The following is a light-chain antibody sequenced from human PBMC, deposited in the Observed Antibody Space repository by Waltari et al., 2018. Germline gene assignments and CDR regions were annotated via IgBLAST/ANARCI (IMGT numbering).Light chain of an antibody. V-gene: IGLV1-44*01. Sequence: QSVLTQPPPVSGTPGQRVSISCSGSSSNIGSKSVTWYQQVPGTAPNLLIYSNNQRPSGVPDRFSGSKSGTSASLAISGLQSEDEADYYCATWDDSLNGLFGGGTKLTVL. CDR3: ATWDDSLNGL. CDR2: SNN. J-gene: IGLJ2*01. CDR1: SSNIGSKS.